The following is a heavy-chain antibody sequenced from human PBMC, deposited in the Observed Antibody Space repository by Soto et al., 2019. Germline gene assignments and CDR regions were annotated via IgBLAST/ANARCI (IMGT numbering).Heavy chain of an antibody. V-gene: IGHV5-51*01. CDR3: ARLPRDCNKTSCYYADH. CDR1: GYDFNTNW. J-gene: IGHJ4*02. CDR2: MYPGDSDT. Sequence: PGESLKISCRGSGYDFNTNWFGWVRQLPGRGLEWVGIMYPGDSDTRLHPSLQGHVTLSADVTASTAFLQWRTLKTSDSGMYFCARLPRDCNKTSCYYADHWGQGTSVTSPQ. D-gene: IGHD3-22*01.